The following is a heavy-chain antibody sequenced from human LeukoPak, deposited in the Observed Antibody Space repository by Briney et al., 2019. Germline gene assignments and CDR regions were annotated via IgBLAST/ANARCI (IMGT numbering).Heavy chain of an antibody. CDR2: IRYDGSNK. V-gene: IGHV3-30*02. D-gene: IGHD2-2*01. Sequence: GGSLRLSCAASGFTFSSYGMHWVRQAPGKGLEWVAFIRYDGSNKYYADSVKGRFTISRDNSKNTLYLQMNSLRAEDTAVYYFAKYPKDIVVVPAATGYWGQGTLVTVSS. CDR3: AKYPKDIVVVPAATGY. J-gene: IGHJ4*02. CDR1: GFTFSSYG.